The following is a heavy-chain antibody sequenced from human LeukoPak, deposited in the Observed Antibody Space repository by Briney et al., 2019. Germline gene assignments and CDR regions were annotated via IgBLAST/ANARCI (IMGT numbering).Heavy chain of an antibody. CDR1: GFTVSSNY. CDR3: ARELWFGKARWFDP. D-gene: IGHD3-10*01. J-gene: IGHJ5*02. CDR2: IYSGGST. V-gene: IGHV3-66*01. Sequence: GGSLRLSCAASGFTVSSNYMSWVRQAPGKGLEWVSVIYSGGSTYYADSVKGRFTISRDNSKNTLYLQMNSLRAEDTAVYYCARELWFGKARWFDPWGQGTLVTVSS.